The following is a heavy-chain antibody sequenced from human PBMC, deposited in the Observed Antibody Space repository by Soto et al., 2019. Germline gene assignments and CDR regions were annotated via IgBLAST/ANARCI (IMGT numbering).Heavy chain of an antibody. Sequence: GGSLRLSCAAPGFPFSGDWVHWGRQAAGKGLVWVSRINMDGSSTNYADSVKGRFTISRDNAKNTLYLQMNSLRVDDTAVYYCARGPRGLYHHDYWGQGALVTVSS. CDR2: INMDGSST. V-gene: IGHV3-74*01. D-gene: IGHD2-2*01. CDR1: GFPFSGDW. CDR3: ARGPRGLYHHDY. J-gene: IGHJ4*02.